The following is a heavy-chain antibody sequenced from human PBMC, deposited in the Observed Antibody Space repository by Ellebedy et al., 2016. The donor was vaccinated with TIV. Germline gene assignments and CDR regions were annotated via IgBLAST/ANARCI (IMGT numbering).Heavy chain of an antibody. CDR3: TRKRVQMGATTLLDH. Sequence: ASVQVSCXASGYIFLTYGFTWVRQAPGQGLEWMGRISAYNTNTNYAEKLQGRVSMTIDTSASTAYMELRSLRSDDTAMYYCTRKRVQMGATTLLDHWGQGTLVTVSS. CDR2: ISAYNTNT. CDR1: GYIFLTYG. J-gene: IGHJ4*02. V-gene: IGHV1-18*01. D-gene: IGHD1-26*01.